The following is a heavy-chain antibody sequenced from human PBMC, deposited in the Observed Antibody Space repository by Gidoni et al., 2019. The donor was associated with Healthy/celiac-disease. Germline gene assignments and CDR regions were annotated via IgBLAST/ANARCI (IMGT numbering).Heavy chain of an antibody. J-gene: IGHJ6*03. V-gene: IGHV3-23*01. CDR2: ISGSGGST. Sequence: EVQLLESGGGLVQPGGSLRLSCAASGFTFSSYAMSWVRQAPGKGLEWVSAISGSGGSTYYADSVKGRFTISRDNSKNTLYLQMNSLRAEDTAVYYCAKDGMEYQLLTYYYYMDVWGKGTTVTVSS. CDR1: GFTFSSYA. D-gene: IGHD2-2*01. CDR3: AKDGMEYQLLTYYYYMDV.